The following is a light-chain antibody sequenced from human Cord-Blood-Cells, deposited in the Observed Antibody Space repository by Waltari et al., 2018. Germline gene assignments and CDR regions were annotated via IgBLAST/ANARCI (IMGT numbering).Light chain of an antibody. J-gene: IGLJ2*01. CDR2: EGS. CDR1: RRDVGRYNL. V-gene: IGLV2-23*01. Sequence: QSALTQPASVSGSPGQSITISCPGTRRDVGRYNLVSWYQQHPGKAPKLMIYEGSKRPSGVSNRFSGSKSGNTASLTISGLQAEDEADYYCCSYAGSSTWVFGGGTKLTVL. CDR3: CSYAGSSTWV.